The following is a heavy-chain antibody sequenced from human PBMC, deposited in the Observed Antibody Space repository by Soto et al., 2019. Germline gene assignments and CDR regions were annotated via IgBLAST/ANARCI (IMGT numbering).Heavy chain of an antibody. V-gene: IGHV4-34*01. J-gene: IGHJ2*01. CDR3: ARMAVVIAIRYFDL. CDR2: INHNGST. Sequence: SETLSLTCAVYVGSFSGYYWSWIRQPPGKGLEWIGEINHNGSTNYNPSLKSRVTISVDTSKNQFSLKLSSVTAADTAVYYCARMAVVIAIRYFDLWGRGTLVTVS. D-gene: IGHD2-21*01. CDR1: VGSFSGYY.